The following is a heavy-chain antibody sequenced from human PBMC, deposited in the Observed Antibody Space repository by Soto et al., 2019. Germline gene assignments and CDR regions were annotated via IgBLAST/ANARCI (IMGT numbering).Heavy chain of an antibody. D-gene: IGHD3-10*01. Sequence: QVQLVESGGGVVQPGRSLRLSCAASGFTFSNYAVHWVRQAPGKGLEWVVLISYDGSNTYYADSVKGRFTISRDNSENTLYLQMISLRAEDTAMYYCAKDRRVRDGMDVWGQGTTVIVSS. CDR2: ISYDGSNT. CDR3: AKDRRVRDGMDV. CDR1: GFTFSNYA. J-gene: IGHJ6*02. V-gene: IGHV3-30*18.